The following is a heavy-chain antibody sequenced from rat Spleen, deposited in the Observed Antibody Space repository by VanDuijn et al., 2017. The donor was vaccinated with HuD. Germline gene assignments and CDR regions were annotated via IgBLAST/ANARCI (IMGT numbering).Heavy chain of an antibody. J-gene: IGHJ4*01. CDR1: GFTFSDYN. D-gene: IGHD1-5*01. CDR3: ARQYRYNVMDA. Sequence: EVQLVESGGGLVQPGRSLKLSCAASGFTFSDYNMAWVRQSPKKGLEWVATIIYDGSSTYYRDSVKGRFTFSRDNAKSTLYLQMDSLRSEDTATYYCARQYRYNVMDAWGQGASVTVSS. CDR2: IIYDGSST. V-gene: IGHV5S10*01.